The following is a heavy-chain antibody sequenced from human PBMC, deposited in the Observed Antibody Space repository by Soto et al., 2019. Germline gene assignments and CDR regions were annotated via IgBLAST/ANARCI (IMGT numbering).Heavy chain of an antibody. V-gene: IGHV3-7*01. CDR3: ARDIGFDYVN. J-gene: IGHJ4*02. CDR2: IKEDGSET. Sequence: GGSLRLSCAVSGFNVMSYWMSWVRQAPGKGLEWVASIKEDGSETYYLHPVRGRFSISRDSAGNALHLTMNYLSAEDTGVYFCARDIGFDYVNWGQGTLVTVSS. CDR1: GFNVMSYW. D-gene: IGHD3-16*01.